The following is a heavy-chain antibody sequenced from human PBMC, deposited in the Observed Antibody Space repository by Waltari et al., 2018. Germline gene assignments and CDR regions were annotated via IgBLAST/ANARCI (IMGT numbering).Heavy chain of an antibody. CDR2: IKEDGGEE. CDR3: ARDPTRKFDY. Sequence: EVQLVESGGGLVQLGGSLRLSCAASGFTFRSYWMTWVRQAPGKGLEWVASIKEDGGEEYYVGSVKGRFTISRDNARNSLYLQMNSLRAEDTAVYYCARDPTRKFDYWGQGTLVTASS. V-gene: IGHV3-7*04. CDR1: GFTFRSYW. J-gene: IGHJ4*02.